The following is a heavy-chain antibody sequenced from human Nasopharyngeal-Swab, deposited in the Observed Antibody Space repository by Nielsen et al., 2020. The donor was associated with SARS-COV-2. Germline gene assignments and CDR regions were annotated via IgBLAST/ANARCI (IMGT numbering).Heavy chain of an antibody. CDR3: AKDVEVARFGELLLYYYYYGMDV. Sequence: GESLKISCAASEFTFSNYWMHWVRQAPGKGLVWVSRINSDGSTTNYADSVKGRFTISRDNAKKTLYMQMNSLRTDDTAVYYCAKDVEVARFGELLLYYYYYGMDVWGQGTTVTVSS. CDR1: EFTFSNYW. D-gene: IGHD3-10*01. CDR2: INSDGSTT. V-gene: IGHV3-74*01. J-gene: IGHJ6*02.